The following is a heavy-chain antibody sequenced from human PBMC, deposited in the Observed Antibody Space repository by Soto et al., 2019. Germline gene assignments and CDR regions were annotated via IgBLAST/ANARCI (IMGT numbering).Heavy chain of an antibody. D-gene: IGHD6-13*01. J-gene: IGHJ6*02. CDR1: GYTFTSYG. Sequence: ASVKVSCKASGYTFTSYGISWARQAPGQGLEWMGWISAYNGNTNYAQKLQGRVTMTTDTSTSTAYMELRSLRSDDTAVYYCARGYSSSWRTGMDVWGQGTTVPVSS. CDR2: ISAYNGNT. CDR3: ARGYSSSWRTGMDV. V-gene: IGHV1-18*01.